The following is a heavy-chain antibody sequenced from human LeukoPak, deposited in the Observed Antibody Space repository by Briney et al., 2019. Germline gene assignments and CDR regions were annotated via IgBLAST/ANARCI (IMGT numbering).Heavy chain of an antibody. D-gene: IGHD6-19*01. CDR1: GYTFTAYY. V-gene: IGHV1-46*01. CDR3: ARDIGSSATFEY. J-gene: IGHJ4*02. CDR2: INPNGGST. Sequence: ASVKVSCKASGYTFTAYYIHWTRQAPGQGLEWMGIINPNGGSTTYAQKFQGRVTMTRDSSTSTVYMEMSSLRSEDTAVYYCARDIGSSATFEYWGQGTLVTVSS.